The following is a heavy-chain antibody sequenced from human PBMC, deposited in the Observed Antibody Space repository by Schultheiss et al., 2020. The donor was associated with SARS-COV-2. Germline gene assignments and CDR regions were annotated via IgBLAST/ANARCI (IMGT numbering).Heavy chain of an antibody. CDR3: VKGVHTLSWHVDY. J-gene: IGHJ4*02. D-gene: IGHD6-13*01. CDR2: INSDGSST. Sequence: GGSLRLSCAASGFTFSSYEMNWVRQAPGKGLEWVSRINSDGSSTSYADSVKGRFTISRDNAKNTLYLQMNSLRAEDTALYYCVKGVHTLSWHVDYWGQGTLVTVSS. V-gene: IGHV3-74*01. CDR1: GFTFSSYE.